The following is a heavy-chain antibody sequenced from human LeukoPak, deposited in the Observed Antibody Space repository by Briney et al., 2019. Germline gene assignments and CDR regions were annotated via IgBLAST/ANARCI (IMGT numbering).Heavy chain of an antibody. J-gene: IGHJ4*02. CDR2: ISSSSSAI. Sequence: GGSLRLSCAASGFTFSRYSMNWVRQAPGKGLEWISYISSSSSAIYFADSVKGRFTISRDSAENSLYLQMNSLRAEDTAVYYCARDLGFGSSPFYFDYWGRGTLVTVSS. V-gene: IGHV3-48*04. CDR1: GFTFSRYS. D-gene: IGHD3-10*01. CDR3: ARDLGFGSSPFYFDY.